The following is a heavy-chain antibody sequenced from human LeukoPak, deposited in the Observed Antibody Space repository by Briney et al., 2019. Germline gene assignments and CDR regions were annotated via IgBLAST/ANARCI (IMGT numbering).Heavy chain of an antibody. CDR1: GFSFSSYA. CDR2: VSEGGTNT. V-gene: IGHV3-23*01. Sequence: GGSLRLSCEASGFSFSSYAMSWVRQAPGKGLEWVSSVSEGGTNTYYADSVKGRFTISRDNSKNTLFLQMNSLRAEDTAVYYCARAPSGSSRGHYRDYWGQGTLVTVSS. J-gene: IGHJ4*02. D-gene: IGHD3-22*01. CDR3: ARAPSGSSRGHYRDY.